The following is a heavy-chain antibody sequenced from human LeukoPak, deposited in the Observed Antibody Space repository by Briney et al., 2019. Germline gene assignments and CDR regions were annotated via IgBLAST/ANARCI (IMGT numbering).Heavy chain of an antibody. V-gene: IGHV3-30*02. D-gene: IGHD3-10*01. J-gene: IGHJ6*03. CDR3: AKASYYYGSGSIRYYYYYMDV. CDR2: IRYDGSNK. CDR1: GFTFSSYG. Sequence: QPGGSLRLSCAASGFTFSSYGMHWVRQAPGKGLEWVAFIRYDGSNKYYADSVKGRFTISRDNSKNTLYLQMNSLRAEDTAVYYCAKASYYYGSGSIRYYYYYMDVWGKGTTVTISS.